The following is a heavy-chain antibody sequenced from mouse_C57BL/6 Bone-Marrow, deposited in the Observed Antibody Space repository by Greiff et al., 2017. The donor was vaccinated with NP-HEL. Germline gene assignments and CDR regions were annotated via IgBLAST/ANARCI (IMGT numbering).Heavy chain of an antibody. V-gene: IGHV1-80*01. CDR3: AREGKGSEDAMDY. J-gene: IGHJ4*01. Sequence: QVQLQQSGAELVKPGASVKISCKASGYAFSSFWMNWVKQRPGKGLEWIGQIYPGDGDTNYHGKFKGKATLTADKSSSTAYMQLSSLTSEDSAVYFCAREGKGSEDAMDYWGQGTSVTVSS. CDR1: GYAFSSFW. D-gene: IGHD1-1*01. CDR2: IYPGDGDT.